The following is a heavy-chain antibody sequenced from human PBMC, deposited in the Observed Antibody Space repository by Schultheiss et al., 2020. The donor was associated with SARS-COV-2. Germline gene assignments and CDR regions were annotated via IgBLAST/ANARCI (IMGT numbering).Heavy chain of an antibody. Sequence: SVKVSCKASGGTFSSYAMHWVRQAPGQRLEWMGGIIPIFGTANYAQKFQGRVTITADKSTSTAYMELSSLRSEDTAVYYCARGRGERFGELLAYGMDVWGQGTTVTVSS. D-gene: IGHD3-10*01. J-gene: IGHJ6*02. V-gene: IGHV1-69*06. CDR1: GGTFSSYA. CDR3: ARGRGERFGELLAYGMDV. CDR2: IIPIFGTA.